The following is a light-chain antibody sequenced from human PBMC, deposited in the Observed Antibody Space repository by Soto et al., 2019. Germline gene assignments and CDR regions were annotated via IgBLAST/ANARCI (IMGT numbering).Light chain of an antibody. CDR3: QQYGSSPRT. J-gene: IGKJ1*01. CDR2: GAS. Sequence: IVLTQSPGTLSLSPGEIATLSCRASQSVRSSQLAWYQQKPGQAPRLLIYGASSRATGIPDRFSGSGSGTDFTLTISRLEPEDFAVYYCQQYGSSPRTFGQGTKVESK. CDR1: QSVRSSQ. V-gene: IGKV3-20*01.